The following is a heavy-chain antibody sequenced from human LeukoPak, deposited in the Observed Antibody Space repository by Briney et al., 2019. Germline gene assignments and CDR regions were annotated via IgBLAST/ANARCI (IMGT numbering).Heavy chain of an antibody. V-gene: IGHV4-31*03. Sequence: PSETLSLTCSVSGGSISSEGFYWSWIRQHPGKGLEWIAYIYHSRRTYYNPSLKSRLTISVDTSKNQFSMSLKSVTAADTAVYYCARVVTSSLYFFDYWGQGTLVTVSS. J-gene: IGHJ4*02. CDR3: ARVVTSSLYFFDY. CDR1: GGSISSEGFY. D-gene: IGHD2-21*02. CDR2: IYHSRRT.